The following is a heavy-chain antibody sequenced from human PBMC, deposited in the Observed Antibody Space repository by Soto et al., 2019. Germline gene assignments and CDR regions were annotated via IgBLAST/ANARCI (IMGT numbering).Heavy chain of an antibody. CDR2: ISAYNGNT. CDR1: RYTFTSYG. CDR3: ARDQSAGQLWSLYYYGMDV. V-gene: IGHV1-18*04. J-gene: IGHJ6*02. D-gene: IGHD5-18*01. Sequence: ASVKVSCKASRYTFTSYGISWVRQAPVQGLEWMGWISAYNGNTNYAQKLQGRVTMTTDTSTSTAYMELRSLRSEDTAVYYCARDQSAGQLWSLYYYGMDVCGQGTTVTVSS.